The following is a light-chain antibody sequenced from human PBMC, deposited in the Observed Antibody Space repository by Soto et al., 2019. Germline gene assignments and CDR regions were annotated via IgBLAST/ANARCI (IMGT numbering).Light chain of an antibody. CDR1: SSDVGGYNY. Sequence: QSALTQPASVSGSPGQSITISCTGTSSDVGGYNYVSWYQQHPGKAPKLMIYEVSNRPSGVPDRFSGSKSANTASLTISGLQAEDEADYYCSSYTSSNTLLFGGGTKLTVL. V-gene: IGLV2-14*01. J-gene: IGLJ2*01. CDR2: EVS. CDR3: SSYTSSNTLL.